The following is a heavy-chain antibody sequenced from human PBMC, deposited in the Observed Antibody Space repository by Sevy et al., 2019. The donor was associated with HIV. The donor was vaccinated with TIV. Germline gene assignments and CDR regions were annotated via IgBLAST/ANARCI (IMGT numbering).Heavy chain of an antibody. CDR2: ISANGDST. V-gene: IGHV3-23*01. D-gene: IGHD3-16*01. J-gene: IGHJ4*02. CDR3: AKDGWEHSYVPFQY. CDR1: GFTLSSYD. Sequence: GGSLRLSCAVSGFTLSSYDLSWVRQAPGKGLEWVSLISANGDSTFYLYSVKGRFTISKDNSKNTLYLHMSSLSAEDTAVYYCAKDGWEHSYVPFQYWGQGTLVTVSS.